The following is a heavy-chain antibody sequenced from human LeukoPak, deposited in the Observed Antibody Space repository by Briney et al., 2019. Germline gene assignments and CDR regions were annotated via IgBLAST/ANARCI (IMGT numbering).Heavy chain of an antibody. D-gene: IGHD3-22*01. CDR1: GGSFSGYY. CDR2: INHSGST. Sequence: SETPSLTCAVYGGSFSGYYWYWIRQPPGKGLEWIGEINHSGSTNYNPSLKSRVTISVDTSKNQFSLKLSSVTAADTAVYYCARVGYYDNSGYPTGAFDIWGQGTMVTVSS. CDR3: ARVGYYDNSGYPTGAFDI. V-gene: IGHV4-34*01. J-gene: IGHJ3*02.